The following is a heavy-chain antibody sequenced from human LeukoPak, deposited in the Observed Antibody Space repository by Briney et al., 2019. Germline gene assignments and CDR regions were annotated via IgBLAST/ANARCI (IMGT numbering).Heavy chain of an antibody. CDR2: IYYSGST. Sequence: SETLSLTCTVSGYSISSGYYWSWIRQPPGKGLEWIGYIYYSGSTNYNPSLKSRVTISVDTSKNQFSLKLSSVTAADTAVYYCARGGAGEFDYWGQGTLVTVSS. D-gene: IGHD1-26*01. CDR3: ARGGAGEFDY. V-gene: IGHV4-61*01. CDR1: GYSISSGYY. J-gene: IGHJ4*02.